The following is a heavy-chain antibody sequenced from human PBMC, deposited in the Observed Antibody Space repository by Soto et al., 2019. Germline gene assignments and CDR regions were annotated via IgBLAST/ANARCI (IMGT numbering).Heavy chain of an antibody. CDR1: GYTFTSYY. D-gene: IGHD3-9*01. CDR3: ARGLGLVDY. CDR2: INPNGGSK. Sequence: QVQLVQSGAEVKKPGASVKLSCKASGYTFTSYYIHWVRQAPGQGLEWIGIINPNGGSKNYAHNFKGRLTVTRDTSTATVYMELGALTSEDTAVYYFARGLGLVDYWGQGTLVTVSS. J-gene: IGHJ4*02. V-gene: IGHV1-46*01.